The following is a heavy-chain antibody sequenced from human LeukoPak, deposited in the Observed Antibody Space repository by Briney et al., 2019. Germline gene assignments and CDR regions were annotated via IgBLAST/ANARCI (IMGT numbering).Heavy chain of an antibody. V-gene: IGHV3-30*18. D-gene: IGHD3-9*01. CDR1: GFTFSSYG. J-gene: IGHJ4*02. Sequence: GRSLRLSCAASGFTFSSYGMHWVRQAPGKGLEWVAVISYDGSNKYYADSVKGRFTISRDNSKNTLYLQMNSLRAEDTAVYYCAKEADDFDWSPPNADYWGQGTLVTVSS. CDR3: AKEADDFDWSPPNADY. CDR2: ISYDGSNK.